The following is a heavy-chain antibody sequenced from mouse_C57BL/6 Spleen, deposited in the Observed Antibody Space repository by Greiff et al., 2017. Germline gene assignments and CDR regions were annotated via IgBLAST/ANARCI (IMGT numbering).Heavy chain of an antibody. V-gene: IGHV1-55*01. CDR1: GYTFTSYW. Sequence: QVQLQQPGAELVKPGASVKMSCKASGYTFTSYWITWVKQRPGQGLEWIGDIYPGSGSTNYNEKFKSKATLTVDTSSSTAYMQLSSLTSEDSAGYYCARVTTVVATRGYYAMDYWGQGTSVTVSS. J-gene: IGHJ4*01. CDR2: IYPGSGST. D-gene: IGHD1-1*01. CDR3: ARVTTVVATRGYYAMDY.